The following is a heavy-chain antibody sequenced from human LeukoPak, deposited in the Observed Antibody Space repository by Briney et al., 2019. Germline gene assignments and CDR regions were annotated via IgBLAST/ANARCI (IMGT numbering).Heavy chain of an antibody. CDR3: AKDYYDSSGYQRSGY. V-gene: IGHV3-30*02. CDR1: GFTFSSYG. J-gene: IGHJ4*02. D-gene: IGHD3-22*01. Sequence: GGSLRLSCAASGFTFSSYGMHWVRQAPGKGLEWVAFIRCDGSNKYYADSVKGRFTISRDNSKNTLYLQMNSLRAEDTAVYYCAKDYYDSSGYQRSGYWGQGTLVTVSS. CDR2: IRCDGSNK.